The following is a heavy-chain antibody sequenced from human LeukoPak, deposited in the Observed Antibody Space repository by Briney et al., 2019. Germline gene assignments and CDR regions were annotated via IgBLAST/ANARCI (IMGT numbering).Heavy chain of an antibody. Sequence: GGSLRLSCAASGFIFSTYGMHWVRHAPGKGLEWVAFIRNDGSDKYYAVSVKGRFTISRDNSKTTLYLQMNSLRAEDTALYYCGKDRGFGQFLWGNDYWGQGTLVTVSS. CDR1: GFIFSTYG. CDR3: GKDRGFGQFLWGNDY. D-gene: IGHD3-10*01. CDR2: IRNDGSDK. J-gene: IGHJ4*02. V-gene: IGHV3-30*02.